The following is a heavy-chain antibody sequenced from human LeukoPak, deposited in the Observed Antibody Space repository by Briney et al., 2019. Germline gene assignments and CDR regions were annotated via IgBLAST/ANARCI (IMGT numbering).Heavy chain of an antibody. D-gene: IGHD5-18*01. Sequence: ASVKVSCKGSGYSVINYYIHWVRQTPGQGLEWMCILPPRVGSPSSVQNFQVSLPMTSDASTSAVYMELGRLRSEDAAVYYCAREGGGLGYFAPWGQGTLVTVSS. CDR1: GYSVINYY. V-gene: IGHV1-46*01. CDR3: AREGGGLGYFAP. CDR2: LPPRVGSP. J-gene: IGHJ5*02.